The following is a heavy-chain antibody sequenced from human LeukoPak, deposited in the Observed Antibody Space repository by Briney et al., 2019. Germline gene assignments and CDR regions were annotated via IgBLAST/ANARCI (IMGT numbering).Heavy chain of an antibody. D-gene: IGHD3-22*01. CDR1: GFTFSTYA. J-gene: IGHJ6*02. CDR3: ARDLKYYDSSGYYYLPGMDV. V-gene: IGHV3-23*01. CDR2: VRDSGGST. Sequence: GGSLRLSCEASGFTFSTYAMSWVRQPPGKGLEWVSGVRDSGGSTFYADSVKGRFTISRDNSKNTLYLQMNSLRAEDTAVYYCARDLKYYDSSGYYYLPGMDVWGQGTTVTVSS.